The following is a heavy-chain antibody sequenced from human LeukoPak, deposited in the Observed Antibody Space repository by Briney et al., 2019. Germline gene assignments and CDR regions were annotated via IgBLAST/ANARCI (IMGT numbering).Heavy chain of an antibody. CDR3: ARVSGSYFDY. CDR2: IYYSGST. D-gene: IGHD1-26*01. J-gene: IGHJ4*02. CDR1: GGSISSSDW. V-gene: IGHV4-4*02. Sequence: SETLSLTSAVSGGSISSSDWWSWVRQPPGKGLEWLGQIYYSGSTNYNPSLKSRVTISVDKSKNQFSLKLSSVTAADTAVYYCARVSGSYFDYWGQGTLVTVSS.